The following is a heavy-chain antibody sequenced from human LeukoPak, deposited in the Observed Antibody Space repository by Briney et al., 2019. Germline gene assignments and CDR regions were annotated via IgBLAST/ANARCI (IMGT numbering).Heavy chain of an antibody. CDR2: INWNGGST. CDR3: ARERKHYYDSSGYWDY. V-gene: IGHV3-20*04. Sequence: GGSLRLSCAASGFTFDNYGMSWVRQAPGKGLEWVSGINWNGGSTGYADSVKGRFTISRDNAKNSLYLQMNSLRAEDTALYYCARERKHYYDSSGYWDYWGQGTLVTVSS. CDR1: GFTFDNYG. J-gene: IGHJ4*02. D-gene: IGHD3-22*01.